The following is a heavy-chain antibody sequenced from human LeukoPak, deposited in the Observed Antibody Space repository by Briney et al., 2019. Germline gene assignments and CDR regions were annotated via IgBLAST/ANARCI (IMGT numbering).Heavy chain of an antibody. CDR3: ARDPKTYVWSGYWDAFDI. J-gene: IGHJ3*02. V-gene: IGHV1-24*01. Sequence: GASVKVSCKVSGYTLTELSMHWVRQAPGIGLEWMGGFEPEDGETIYARKLQGRVTMTTDTSTSTAYMELRSLRSDDTAVYYCARDPKTYVWSGYWDAFDIWGQGTMVTVSS. CDR2: FEPEDGET. CDR1: GYTLTELS. D-gene: IGHD3-3*01.